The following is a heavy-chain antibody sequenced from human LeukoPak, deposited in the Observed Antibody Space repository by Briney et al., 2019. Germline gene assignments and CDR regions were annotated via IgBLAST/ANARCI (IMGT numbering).Heavy chain of an antibody. CDR3: ARRPSTVEGAFDI. J-gene: IGHJ3*02. CDR1: GGSISSGDYY. CDR2: IYYSGST. D-gene: IGHD4-23*01. V-gene: IGHV4-30-4*08. Sequence: SETLSLACTVSGGSISSGDYYWGWIRQPPGKGLEWIGYIYYSGSTYYNPSLKSRVTISVDTSKNQFSLKLSSVTAADTAVYYGARRPSTVEGAFDIWGKGTMVTVSS.